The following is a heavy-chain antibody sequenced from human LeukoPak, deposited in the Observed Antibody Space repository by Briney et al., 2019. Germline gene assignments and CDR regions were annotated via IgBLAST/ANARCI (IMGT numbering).Heavy chain of an antibody. CDR1: GFTVSSNY. V-gene: IGHV3-53*01. CDR3: ARDEVAYCGGDCYSGFY. D-gene: IGHD2-21*02. J-gene: IGHJ4*02. Sequence: GGSLRLSCAASGFTVSSNYMSWVRQAPGKGLEWVSVIYSGGSTYYADSVKGRFTISRDNSKNTLYLQMNSLRAEDTAVYYCARDEVAYCGGDCYSGFYWGQGTLVTVSS. CDR2: IYSGGST.